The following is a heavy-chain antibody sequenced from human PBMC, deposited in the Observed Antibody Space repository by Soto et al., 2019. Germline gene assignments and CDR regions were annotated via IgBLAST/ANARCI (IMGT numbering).Heavy chain of an antibody. CDR3: AGVDSSSWLDLDY. Sequence: PGGSLRLSCAASGFTVSSNCMSWVRQAPGKGLEWVSVIYSGGSTYYADSVKGRFTISRDNSKNTLYLQMNSLRAEDTAVYYCAGVDSSSWLDLDYWGQGTMVTVSS. V-gene: IGHV3-53*01. D-gene: IGHD6-13*01. J-gene: IGHJ4*03. CDR2: IYSGGST. CDR1: GFTVSSNC.